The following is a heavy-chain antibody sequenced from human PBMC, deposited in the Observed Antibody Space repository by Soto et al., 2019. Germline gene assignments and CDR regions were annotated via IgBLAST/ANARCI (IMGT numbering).Heavy chain of an antibody. CDR3: ARVYCSSTSCYEN. CDR2: INHSGST. D-gene: IGHD2-2*01. Sequence: QVQLQQWGAGLLKPSETLSLTCAVYGGSFSGYYWSWIRQPPGKGLEWIGEINHSGSTNYNPSLKSRVTISVDTSKNQFSLKLSSVTAADTAVYYCARVYCSSTSCYENCGQGTLVTVSS. CDR1: GGSFSGYY. J-gene: IGHJ4*02. V-gene: IGHV4-34*01.